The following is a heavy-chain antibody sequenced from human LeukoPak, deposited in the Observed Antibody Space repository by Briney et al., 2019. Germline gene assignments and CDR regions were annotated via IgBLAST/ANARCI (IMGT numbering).Heavy chain of an antibody. D-gene: IGHD6-19*01. V-gene: IGHV3-64*01. Sequence: GGSLRLPCAASGFTFSSYAMHWVRQAPGKGLEYVSAISSNGGSTYYANSVKGRFTISRDNSKNTLYLQMGSLRAEDMAVYYCAREPRYSSGWYGQFDYWGQGTLVTVSS. J-gene: IGHJ4*02. CDR1: GFTFSSYA. CDR3: AREPRYSSGWYGQFDY. CDR2: ISSNGGST.